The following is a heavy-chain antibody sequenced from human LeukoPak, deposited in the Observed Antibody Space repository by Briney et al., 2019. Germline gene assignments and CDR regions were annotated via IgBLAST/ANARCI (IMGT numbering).Heavy chain of an antibody. CDR1: GGSISSSSYY. J-gene: IGHJ3*02. CDR3: ARHTYYYDSSGYLYPRAFDI. CDR2: IYYSGST. Sequence: SETLSLTCTVSGGSISSSSYYWGWIRQPPGKGLEWIGSIYYSGSTHYNPSLKSRVTISVDTSKNQFSLKLSSVTAADTAVYYCARHTYYYDSSGYLYPRAFDIWGQGTMVTVSS. V-gene: IGHV4-39*01. D-gene: IGHD3-22*01.